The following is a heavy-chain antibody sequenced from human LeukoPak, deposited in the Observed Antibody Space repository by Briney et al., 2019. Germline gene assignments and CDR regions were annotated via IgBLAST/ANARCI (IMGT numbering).Heavy chain of an antibody. V-gene: IGHV1-69*06. Sequence: GASVKVSCKASGGTFSSYAISWVRQAPGQGLEWMGGIIPIFGTANYAQKFQGRVTITADKSTSTAYMELSSLRSDDTAVYYCARAFLPVRRPLNYDYYYYMDVWGKGTTVTVSS. CDR2: IIPIFGTA. CDR3: ARAFLPVRRPLNYDYYYYMDV. J-gene: IGHJ6*03. D-gene: IGHD6-19*01. CDR1: GGTFSSYA.